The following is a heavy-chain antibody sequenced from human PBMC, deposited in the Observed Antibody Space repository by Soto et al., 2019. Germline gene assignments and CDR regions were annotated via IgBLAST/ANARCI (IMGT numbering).Heavy chain of an antibody. CDR3: TTTSYYYYGMDV. CDR1: GFTFSNAW. CDR2: IKSKTDGGTT. Sequence: GGSLRLSCAASGFTFSNAWMSWVRQAPGKGLEWVGRIKSKTDGGTTDYAAPVKGRFTISRDDSKSTLYLQMNSLKTEDTAVYYCTTTSYYYYGMDVWGQGTTVTVSS. V-gene: IGHV3-15*01. J-gene: IGHJ6*02.